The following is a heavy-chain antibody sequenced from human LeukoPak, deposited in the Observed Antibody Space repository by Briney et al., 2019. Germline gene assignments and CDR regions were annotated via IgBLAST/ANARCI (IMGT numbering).Heavy chain of an antibody. J-gene: IGHJ4*02. CDR1: AFTFSSYS. CDR2: ISSSSSYL. Sequence: PAGNLRFSSAASAFTFSSYSMNWVRQAPGKGLEWVSSISSSSSYLYYADSVKGRFTISRDNAKNSLYLQMNSLRAEDTAVYYCARDSTVTTGYWGQGSLVTVSS. D-gene: IGHD4-17*01. V-gene: IGHV3-21*01. CDR3: ARDSTVTTGY.